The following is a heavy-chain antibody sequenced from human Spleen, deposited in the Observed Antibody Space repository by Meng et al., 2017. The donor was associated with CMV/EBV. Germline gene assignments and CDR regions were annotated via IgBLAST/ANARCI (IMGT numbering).Heavy chain of an antibody. CDR1: GYTFTGYY. CDR3: ARANWNRFYQYQAMDV. J-gene: IGHJ6*02. CDR2: INPNSGGT. D-gene: IGHD1-1*01. Sequence: ASVKVSCKASGYTFTGYYMHWVRQAPGQGLEWMGWINPNSGGTNYAQKFQGRVTMTRDTSISTAYMELSRLRSEDTAVYYCARANWNRFYQYQAMDVWGLGTTVTVSS. V-gene: IGHV1-2*02.